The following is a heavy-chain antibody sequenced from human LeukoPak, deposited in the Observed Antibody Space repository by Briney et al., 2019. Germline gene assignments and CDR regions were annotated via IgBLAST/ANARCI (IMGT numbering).Heavy chain of an antibody. CDR1: GFTFSDYA. D-gene: IGHD2/OR15-2a*01. Sequence: GGSLRLSCAASGFTFSDYAMHWVRQAPGKGLEWVSNISYDGTNKYYGDSMKGRFTISRDNSQNTVYLQMLSLKAEDTAVYYCAKSMASIPRRIDDWGQGALVTVSS. J-gene: IGHJ4*02. V-gene: IGHV3-30*18. CDR3: AKSMASIPRRIDD. CDR2: ISYDGTNK.